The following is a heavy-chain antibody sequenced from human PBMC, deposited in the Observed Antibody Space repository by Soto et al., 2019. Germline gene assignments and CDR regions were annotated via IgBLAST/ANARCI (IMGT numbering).Heavy chain of an antibody. CDR3: AKDLVAFTTGRRSPFGS. CDR1: GFTFRAYG. J-gene: IGHJ4*02. D-gene: IGHD1-1*01. Sequence: QVHLVESGGGVVQPGGSLRLSCAPSGFTFRAYGMHWVRQAPGKGLEWVAVISYDGKNEYYADSVKGRFSISRDSSKNTLYLQMNSVRAEDTTVYYCAKDLVAFTTGRRSPFGSWGQGTLVTVSS. V-gene: IGHV3-30*18. CDR2: ISYDGKNE.